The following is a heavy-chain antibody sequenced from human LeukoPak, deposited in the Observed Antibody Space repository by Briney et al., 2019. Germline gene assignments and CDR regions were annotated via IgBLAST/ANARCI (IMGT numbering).Heavy chain of an antibody. D-gene: IGHD2/OR15-2a*01. CDR1: GGTIRTLY. CDR3: AGGNHHTTGPYYFDY. CDR2: FYHTGSS. J-gene: IGHJ4*02. V-gene: IGHV4-59*11. Sequence: SETLSLTCTVSGGTIRTLYWSWIRQTPGKGLEWIGYFYHTGSSNYNPSLKSRVIMSLDTSESQFSLKLSSVTAADTAVYYCAGGNHHTTGPYYFDYWGQGTLVTVSS.